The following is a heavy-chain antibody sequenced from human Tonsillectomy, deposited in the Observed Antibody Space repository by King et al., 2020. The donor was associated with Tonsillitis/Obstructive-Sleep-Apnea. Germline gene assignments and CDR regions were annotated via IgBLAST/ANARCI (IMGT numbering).Heavy chain of an antibody. D-gene: IGHD2-8*01. J-gene: IGHJ3*02. CDR1: GGTFSSYA. V-gene: IGHV1-69*04. CDR2: IIPILGIA. Sequence: VQLVQSGAEVKKPGSSVKVSCKASGGTFSSYAISWVRQAPGQGLEWMGRIIPILGIANYAQKFQGRVTITADKSTSTAYMELSSLRSEDTAVYYCAANDPGGAFDIWGQGTMVTVSS. CDR3: AANDPGGAFDI.